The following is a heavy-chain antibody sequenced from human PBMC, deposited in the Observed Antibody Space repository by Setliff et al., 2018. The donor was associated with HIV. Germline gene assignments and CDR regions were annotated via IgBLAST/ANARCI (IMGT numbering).Heavy chain of an antibody. CDR3: ASLPPLYDSSGYYFDY. V-gene: IGHV4-39*01. Sequence: SETLSLTCTVSGGSISSGDYYWSWIRQPPGKGLEWIGSIYYSGSTYYSPSLNSRVTISVDASKNQFSLKLSSVTAADTAVYYCASLPPLYDSSGYYFDYWGQGTLVTSPQ. J-gene: IGHJ4*02. D-gene: IGHD3-22*01. CDR1: GGSISSGDYY. CDR2: IYYSGST.